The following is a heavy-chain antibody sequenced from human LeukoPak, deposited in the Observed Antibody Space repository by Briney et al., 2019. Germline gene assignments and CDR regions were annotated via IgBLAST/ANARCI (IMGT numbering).Heavy chain of an antibody. V-gene: IGHV4-59*08. CDR3: ARHGTYYYDSSGYYSFDY. CDR1: GGSISSYY. Sequence: PSETLSLTCTVSGGSISSYYWSLIRQPPGKGLEWIGYIYYSGSTNYNPSLKSRVTISVDTSKNQFSLKLSSVTAADTAVYYCARHGTYYYDSSGYYSFDYWGQGTLVTVSS. J-gene: IGHJ4*02. D-gene: IGHD3-22*01. CDR2: IYYSGST.